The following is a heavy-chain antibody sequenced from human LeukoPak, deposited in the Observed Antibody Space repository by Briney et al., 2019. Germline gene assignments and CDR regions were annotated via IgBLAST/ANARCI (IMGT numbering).Heavy chain of an antibody. Sequence: PSETLSLTCTVSGGSISNYYWSWIRQPPGKGLEWIGYINHSGNSKYNPPLESRITIAVDTSKNQFSLKVSSVTAADTAVYYCAREGGPYRPLDYSGQGTLVTVSS. CDR3: AREGGPYRPLDY. CDR1: GGSISNYY. V-gene: IGHV4-59*01. J-gene: IGHJ4*02. CDR2: INHSGNS.